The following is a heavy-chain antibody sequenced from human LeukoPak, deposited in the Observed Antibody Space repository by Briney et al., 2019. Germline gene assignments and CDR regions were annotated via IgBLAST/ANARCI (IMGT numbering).Heavy chain of an antibody. Sequence: ASVKVSCKASGYTFTSYYMHWVRQAPGQGLEWMGIINPSGGSTSYAQKFQGRVTMTRDTSTSTVYMELSSMRSEDTAVYYCAMYDYPGGFDYWGQGTLVTVSS. J-gene: IGHJ4*02. V-gene: IGHV1-46*01. CDR2: INPSGGST. D-gene: IGHD3-10*01. CDR1: GYTFTSYY. CDR3: AMYDYPGGFDY.